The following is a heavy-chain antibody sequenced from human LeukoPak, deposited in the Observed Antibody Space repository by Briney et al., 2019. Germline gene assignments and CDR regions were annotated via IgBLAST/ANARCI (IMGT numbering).Heavy chain of an antibody. D-gene: IGHD6-13*01. CDR1: GFTFSIYW. CDR2: IKQDGSEK. CDR3: AKSIAAAGYDY. Sequence: GGPLRLSCAASGFTFSIYWMTWVRQAPGKGLEWVANIKQDGSEKYYVDSVKGRFTISRDNAKNSLYLQMNSLRAEDTAVYYCAKSIAAAGYDYWGQGTLVTVSS. V-gene: IGHV3-7*01. J-gene: IGHJ4*02.